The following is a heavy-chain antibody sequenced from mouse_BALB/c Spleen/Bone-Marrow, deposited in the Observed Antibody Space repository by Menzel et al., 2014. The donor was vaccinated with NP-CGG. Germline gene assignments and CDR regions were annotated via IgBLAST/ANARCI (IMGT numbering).Heavy chain of an antibody. CDR3: ATSKPFYAMDY. J-gene: IGHJ4*01. Sequence: QVQLKDSGPELVKPGASVKMSCKASGYTFTDYVINWVRQRTGQGLEWIGEIYPGSGSTHHNEKFMGKATLTADKSPNTVYMHLSSLTSEDSAVYFCATSKPFYAMDYWGQGTSVTVSS. CDR1: GYTFTDYV. CDR2: IYPGSGST. V-gene: IGHV1-77*01.